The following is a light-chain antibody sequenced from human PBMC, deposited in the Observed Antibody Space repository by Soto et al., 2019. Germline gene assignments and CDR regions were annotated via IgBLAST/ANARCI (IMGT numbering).Light chain of an antibody. J-gene: IGKJ1*01. CDR3: QQYNDYWT. Sequence: DIQMTQSPSTLSASVGDRVVITCRASQSITTWLAWYQQKPGKAPKLLIYDASSLESGVPSRFSGSGSGTEFTLTISSLQPDDFATYYCQQYNDYWTFCQGTKVDIK. V-gene: IGKV1-5*01. CDR2: DAS. CDR1: QSITTW.